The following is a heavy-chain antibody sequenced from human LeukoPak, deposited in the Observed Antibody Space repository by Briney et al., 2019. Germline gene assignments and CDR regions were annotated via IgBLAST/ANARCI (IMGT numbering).Heavy chain of an antibody. D-gene: IGHD6-13*01. V-gene: IGHV1-18*01. CDR1: GYTFTNYG. Sequence: ASVKVSCKASGYTFTNYGISWVRQAPGQGLEWMGWISAYNGNTNYAQKLQGRVTMTTDTSTSTAYMELRSLRSDDTAVYYCARDGAGYSSSWYVDWGQGTLVTVSS. J-gene: IGHJ4*02. CDR3: ARDGAGYSSSWYVD. CDR2: ISAYNGNT.